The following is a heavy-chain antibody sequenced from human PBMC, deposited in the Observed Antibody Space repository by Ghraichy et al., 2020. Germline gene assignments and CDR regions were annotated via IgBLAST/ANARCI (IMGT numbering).Heavy chain of an antibody. Sequence: SGPTLVKPTQTLTLTCTFSGFSLSTSGVGVGWIRQPPGKALEWLALIYWDDDKRYSPSLKSRLTITKDTSKNQVVLTMTNMDPVDTATYYCAHISPYYDFWSGYRGNDAFDIWGQGTMVTVSS. CDR2: IYWDDDK. V-gene: IGHV2-5*02. J-gene: IGHJ3*02. D-gene: IGHD3-3*01. CDR3: AHISPYYDFWSGYRGNDAFDI. CDR1: GFSLSTSGVG.